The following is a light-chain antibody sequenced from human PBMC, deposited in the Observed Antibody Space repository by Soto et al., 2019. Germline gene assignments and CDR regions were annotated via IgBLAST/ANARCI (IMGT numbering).Light chain of an antibody. J-gene: IGKJ1*01. V-gene: IGKV1-39*01. Sequence: DIQMTQSPSSLSASVGDRVTITCRASQSISNYLNWYHQKPGKAPKLLIYAASSMQSGVPSRFSGSGSETDFTVTISSLQPDDSATYYCQQSFSPLWTFGQGTKVEV. CDR3: QQSFSPLWT. CDR2: AAS. CDR1: QSISNY.